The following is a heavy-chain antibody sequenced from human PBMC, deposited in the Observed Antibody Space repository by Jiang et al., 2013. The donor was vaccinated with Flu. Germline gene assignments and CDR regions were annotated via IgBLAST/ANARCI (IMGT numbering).Heavy chain of an antibody. CDR1: GFPLSTSGVG. V-gene: IGHV2-5*02. Sequence: KPTQTLTLTCTFSGFPLSTSGVGVGWIRQPPGKALEWLALIYWDDDKRYSPSLKSRLTITKDTSKNQVVLTMTIMDPVDTATYYCFGVRRGNYYYYPMDVWGQGTTVTVSS. J-gene: IGHJ6*02. CDR3: FGVRRGNYYYYPMDV. CDR2: IYWDDDK. D-gene: IGHD3-3*01.